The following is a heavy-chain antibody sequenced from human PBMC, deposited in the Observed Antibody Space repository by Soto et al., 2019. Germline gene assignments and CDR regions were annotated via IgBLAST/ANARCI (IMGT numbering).Heavy chain of an antibody. CDR3: ARGYYYGSGSYYPRQNYYYYYGMDV. V-gene: IGHV1-69*01. J-gene: IGHJ6*02. CDR1: GGTFSSYA. CDR2: IIPIFGTA. Sequence: QVQLVQSGAEVKKPGSSVKVSCKASGGTFSSYAISWVRQAPGQGLEWMGGIIPIFGTANYAQKFQGRVTIPADESTSTAYMELSSLRSEDTAVYYCARGYYYGSGSYYPRQNYYYYYGMDVWGQGTTVTVSS. D-gene: IGHD3-10*01.